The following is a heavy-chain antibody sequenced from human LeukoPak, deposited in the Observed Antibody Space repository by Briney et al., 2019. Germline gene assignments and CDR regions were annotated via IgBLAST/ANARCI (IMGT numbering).Heavy chain of an antibody. V-gene: IGHV3-53*01. CDR2: IYAGGWT. CDR3: ARGLVRGVITPPLYFDY. D-gene: IGHD3-10*01. Sequence: PGGSLRLSCVASGFNISYNYMVWVRQAPGKGLEWVSVIYAGGWTKCGDSVSGRFTISRDNSKNTLYLQMNSLRAEDTAVYYCARGLVRGVITPPLYFDYWGQGTLVTVSS. CDR1: GFNISYNY. J-gene: IGHJ4*02.